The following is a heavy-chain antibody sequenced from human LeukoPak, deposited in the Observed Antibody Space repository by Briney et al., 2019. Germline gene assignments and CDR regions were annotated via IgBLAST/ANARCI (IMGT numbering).Heavy chain of an antibody. J-gene: IGHJ6*02. CDR3: ARDQGYGMDV. CDR1: GFTVSSNY. V-gene: IGHV3-53*01. Sequence: PGGSLILSCAASGFTVSSNYMSWVRQAPGKGLEWVSVIYSGGSTYSADSVKGRFIISRDNSKNTLYLQMSSLRAEDTAVYYCARDQGYGMDVWGQGTTVTVSS. CDR2: IYSGGST.